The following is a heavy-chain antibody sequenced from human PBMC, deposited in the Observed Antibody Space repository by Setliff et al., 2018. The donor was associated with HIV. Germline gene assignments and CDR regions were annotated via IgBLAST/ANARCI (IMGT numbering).Heavy chain of an antibody. D-gene: IGHD5-12*01. J-gene: IGHJ4*02. CDR2: IYYSGST. CDR1: GGSININAYH. Sequence: SETLSLTCTVSGGSININAYHWSWVRQHPGKGLEWIGYIYYSGSTNYNPSLKSRVTLSIDMSKNQFSLKMSSVTAADTAVYYCTRLAGGYADYWGQGTLVTVSS. CDR3: TRLAGGYADY. V-gene: IGHV4-61*05.